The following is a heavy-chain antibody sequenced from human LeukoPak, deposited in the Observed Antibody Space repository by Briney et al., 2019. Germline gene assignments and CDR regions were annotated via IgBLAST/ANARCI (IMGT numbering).Heavy chain of an antibody. CDR1: GYSISSGYY. CDR2: IYHSGST. Sequence: SETLSLTCTVSGYSISSGYYWGWIRQPPGKGLEWIGSIYHSGSTYYNPSLKSRVTISVDTSKNQFSLKLSSVTAADTAVYYCARETKNENYYYYYMDVWGKGTTVTVS. V-gene: IGHV4-38-2*02. CDR3: ARETKNENYYYYYMDV. J-gene: IGHJ6*03. D-gene: IGHD1-1*01.